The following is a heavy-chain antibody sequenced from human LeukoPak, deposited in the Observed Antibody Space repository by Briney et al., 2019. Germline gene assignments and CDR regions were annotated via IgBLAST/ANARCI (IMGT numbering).Heavy chain of an antibody. CDR3: ARYIPSYGGNCNDGFDI. Sequence: PGGSLRLSCAASGFTVSSNYMTWVRQAPGKGLEWVSVLYSNGDTYYADSVKGRFTISRDNSKNTLYLQLNTLRAEDTAVYYCARYIPSYGGNCNDGFDIWGQGTMVSVSS. V-gene: IGHV3-53*01. CDR1: GFTVSSNY. D-gene: IGHD2-21*01. J-gene: IGHJ3*02. CDR2: LYSNGDT.